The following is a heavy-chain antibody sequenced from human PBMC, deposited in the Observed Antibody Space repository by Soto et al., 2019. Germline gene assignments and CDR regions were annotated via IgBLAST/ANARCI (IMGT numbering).Heavy chain of an antibody. J-gene: IGHJ4*02. V-gene: IGHV3-23*01. D-gene: IGHD2-21*02. Sequence: GGSLRLSCAASGFSFTNFVMSWVRQAPGKGLEWVAGIGASGDITWYADSVKGRLSISRDNSKNTLYLQLNSLRFEDTAVYYCAKDDFTDRGDDYFDYWGPGTLVTVSS. CDR1: GFSFTNFV. CDR3: AKDDFTDRGDDYFDY. CDR2: IGASGDIT.